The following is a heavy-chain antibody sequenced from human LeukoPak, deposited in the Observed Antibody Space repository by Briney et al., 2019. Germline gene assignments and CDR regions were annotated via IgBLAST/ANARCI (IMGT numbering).Heavy chain of an antibody. Sequence: GGSLRLSCAASGFTVSSYNMNWVRQTPGKGLEWVSYISSSGYTMYHADSVKDRFTVSRDSAKNSLYLQMNSLRDEDAAVYFCARACASCGHCNYYFMDVWGKGTTVTVSS. J-gene: IGHJ6*03. CDR3: ARACASCGHCNYYFMDV. CDR2: ISSSGYTM. D-gene: IGHD2-2*01. CDR1: GFTVSSYN. V-gene: IGHV3-48*02.